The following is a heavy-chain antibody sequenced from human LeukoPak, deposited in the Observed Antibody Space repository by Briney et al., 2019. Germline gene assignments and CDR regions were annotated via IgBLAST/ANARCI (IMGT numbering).Heavy chain of an antibody. Sequence: GGSLRLSCAASGLTFGSYAMTWVRQAPGKGLEWVSIISGGGLSTHYADSPKGRFTISRDNSKSTLYLQIDSLRADDTAVYYCATKALLPGGVFDYWGQGTLVTVSS. J-gene: IGHJ4*02. V-gene: IGHV3-23*01. CDR3: ATKALLPGGVFDY. CDR2: ISGGGLST. CDR1: GLTFGSYA. D-gene: IGHD3-16*01.